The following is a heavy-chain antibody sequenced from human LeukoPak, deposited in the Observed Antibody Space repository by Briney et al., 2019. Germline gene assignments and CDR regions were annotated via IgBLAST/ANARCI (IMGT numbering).Heavy chain of an antibody. CDR1: GFTFGTYN. D-gene: IGHD1-26*01. J-gene: IGHJ4*02. CDR3: AKDSLGGRNYFDY. Sequence: GGSLRLSCVASGFTFGTYNMNWVRQAPGKGLEWVAIISYDGSNKYYADSVRGRFTISRDNSKNTLYLQMNSLRAEDTAVYYCAKDSLGGRNYFDYWGQGTLVTVSS. CDR2: ISYDGSNK. V-gene: IGHV3-30*18.